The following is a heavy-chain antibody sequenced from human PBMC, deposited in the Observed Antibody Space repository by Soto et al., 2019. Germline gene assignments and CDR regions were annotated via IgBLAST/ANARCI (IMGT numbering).Heavy chain of an antibody. CDR3: ARGGALLTWFGP. J-gene: IGHJ5*02. V-gene: IGHV4-59*01. D-gene: IGHD3-16*01. CDR1: GGSISSYY. Sequence: SETLSLTCTVSGGSISSYYWSWIRQPPGKGLEWIGYIYYSGSTNYNPSLKSRVTISVDTSKNQFSLKLSSVTAADTAVYYCARGGALLTWFGPWGQGTLVTVSS. CDR2: IYYSGST.